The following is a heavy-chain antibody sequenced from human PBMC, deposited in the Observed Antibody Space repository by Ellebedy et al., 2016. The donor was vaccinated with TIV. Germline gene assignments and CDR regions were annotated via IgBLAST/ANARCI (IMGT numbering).Heavy chain of an antibody. CDR3: VREDSSGWSDYYFDS. D-gene: IGHD6-19*01. CDR1: GFSFDEYA. Sequence: SLKTSCTGSGFSFDEYAMHWVRHAPGKGLEWVSGITWNNGFIGYADSVKGRRSISRDNARNSLNLQLNSLRPEDTAIYYCVREDSSGWSDYYFDSWGQGTLVTVSS. J-gene: IGHJ4*02. V-gene: IGHV3-9*01. CDR2: ITWNNGFI.